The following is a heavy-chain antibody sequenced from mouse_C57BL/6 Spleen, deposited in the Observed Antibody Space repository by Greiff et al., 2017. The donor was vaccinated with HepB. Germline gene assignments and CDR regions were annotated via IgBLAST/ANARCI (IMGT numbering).Heavy chain of an antibody. Sequence: VQLQQPGAELVMPGASVKLSCKASGYTFTSYWMHWVKQRPGQGLEWIGEIDPSDSYTNYNQKFKGKSTLTVDKSSSTAYMQLSSLTSEDSAVYYCARSPSYYYGSSHDYWGQGTTLTVSS. D-gene: IGHD1-1*01. J-gene: IGHJ2*01. CDR1: GYTFTSYW. V-gene: IGHV1-69*01. CDR3: ARSPSYYYGSSHDY. CDR2: IDPSDSYT.